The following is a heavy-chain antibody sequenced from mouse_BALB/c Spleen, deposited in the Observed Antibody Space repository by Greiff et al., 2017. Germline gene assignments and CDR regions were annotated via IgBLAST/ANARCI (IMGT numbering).Heavy chain of an antibody. CDR3: AREIGKGHGFAY. V-gene: IGHV2-6*01. CDR1: GFSLTSYG. Sequence: QVQLQQSGPGLVAPSQSLSITCTVSGFSLTSYGVYWVRQPPGKGLGWLGVIWDDGSTNYNSAPISRLSISKDNSKSQVFLKMNSLQTDDTARYYCAREIGKGHGFAYWGQGTLVTVSA. D-gene: IGHD3-3*01. J-gene: IGHJ3*01. CDR2: IWDDGST.